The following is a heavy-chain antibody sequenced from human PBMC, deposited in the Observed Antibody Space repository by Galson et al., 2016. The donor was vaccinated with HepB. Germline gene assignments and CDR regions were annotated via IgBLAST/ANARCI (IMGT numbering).Heavy chain of an antibody. CDR1: GFTFSSST. Sequence: SVKVSCKASGFTFSSSTVQWVRQARGQRLEWIEWIGVGSGDISYAQKFQERVTITSDTSTSTAYMELSSLRSEDTAVYYCAADYHDTYFDPWGQGTLVTVSS. J-gene: IGHJ5*02. CDR2: IGVGSGDI. CDR3: AADYHDTYFDP. V-gene: IGHV1-58*01. D-gene: IGHD3-16*02.